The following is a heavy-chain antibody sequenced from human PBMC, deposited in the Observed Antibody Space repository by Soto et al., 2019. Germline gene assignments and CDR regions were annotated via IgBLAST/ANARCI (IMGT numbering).Heavy chain of an antibody. D-gene: IGHD6-19*01. CDR3: ARSSSGWSQDY. CDR2: TNPNNDDS. CDR1: GYTFLDYG. Sequence: QVQLVQSGADVKKPGASVKVSCKTSGYTFLDYGLVCVRQAPGRGLEWMGWTNPNNDDSIYAQDLQGRVTMTANKATRTTYMELRSLSSDDTAVYYCARSSSGWSQDYWGQGTMVSVSS. V-gene: IGHV1-18*01. J-gene: IGHJ4*02.